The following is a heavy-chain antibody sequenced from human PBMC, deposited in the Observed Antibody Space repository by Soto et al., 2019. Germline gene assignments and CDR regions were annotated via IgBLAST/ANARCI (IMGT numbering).Heavy chain of an antibody. V-gene: IGHV4-59*12. CDR2: IYYSGST. D-gene: IGHD1-1*01. CDR1: GGSISSYY. J-gene: IGHJ6*02. Sequence: PSDTLSLTVTVSGGSISSYYWSWSRQPPGKGRVGIGYIYYSGSTKYNPSLQSRVTISVDTSKSQFSLKLSSVPAADTAVYYCARERPQRQGRNMDVWGQGTMVTVSS. CDR3: ARERPQRQGRNMDV.